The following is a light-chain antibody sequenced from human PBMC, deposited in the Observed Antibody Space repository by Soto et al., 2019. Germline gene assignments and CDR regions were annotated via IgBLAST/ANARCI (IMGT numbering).Light chain of an antibody. CDR3: QQSYSSPPT. CDR1: QSISNH. Sequence: DIQMTRSRSSLSASVEDRVFITSRASQSISNHLNWYQQKPGKAPKLMSFAASSLQSGVPSRFSGSRSGPEFTLTISSLQPEDFETYYCQQSYSSPPTFGQGTKVDIK. CDR2: AAS. J-gene: IGKJ1*01. V-gene: IGKV1-39*01.